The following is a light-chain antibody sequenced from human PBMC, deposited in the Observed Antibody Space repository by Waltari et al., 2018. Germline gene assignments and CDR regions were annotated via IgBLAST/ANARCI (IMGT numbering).Light chain of an antibody. J-gene: IGKJ1*01. CDR3: QQYFSVPRT. CDR1: QSVLYSANNKNY. Sequence: DIVMTQSPDSLAVSLGERATINCKSSQSVLYSANNKNYLAWYQQKSGQPPKLLIYWASTRASGVPDRFSGSGSGTDFTLTITSLRAEDVAVYYCQQYFSVPRTFGRGTKVEVK. CDR2: WAS. V-gene: IGKV4-1*01.